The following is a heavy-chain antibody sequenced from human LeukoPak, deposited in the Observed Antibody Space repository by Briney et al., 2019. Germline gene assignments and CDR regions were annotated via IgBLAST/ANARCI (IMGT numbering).Heavy chain of an antibody. J-gene: IGHJ4*02. Sequence: KSSETLSLTCTVSGYSISSGYYWGWIRQPPGKGLEWIGSIYHSGSTYYNPSLKSRVTISVDTSKNQFSLKLSSVTAADTAVYYCARASSFWSGYYGYWGQGTLVTVSS. CDR2: IYHSGST. CDR1: GYSISSGYY. V-gene: IGHV4-38-2*02. CDR3: ARASSFWSGYYGY. D-gene: IGHD3-3*01.